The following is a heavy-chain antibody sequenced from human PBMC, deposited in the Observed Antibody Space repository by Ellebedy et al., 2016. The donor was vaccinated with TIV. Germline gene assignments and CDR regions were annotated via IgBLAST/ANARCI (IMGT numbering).Heavy chain of an antibody. CDR3: ARTQVGATSGDY. CDR2: ISPYNGNT. D-gene: IGHD1-26*01. Sequence: ASVKVSCKASGYTFSSYGISWVRQAPGQGLEWMGWISPYNGNTNYAQKIQDRFTMTTDTFTDTAYMELRSLRSDDTAVYYCARTQVGATSGDYWGQGTLVTVSS. J-gene: IGHJ4*02. CDR1: GYTFSSYG. V-gene: IGHV1-18*01.